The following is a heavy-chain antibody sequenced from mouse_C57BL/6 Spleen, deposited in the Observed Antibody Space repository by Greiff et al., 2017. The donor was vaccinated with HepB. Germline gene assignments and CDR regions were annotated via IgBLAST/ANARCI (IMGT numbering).Heavy chain of an antibody. CDR2: IYPGDGDT. CDR1: GYAFSSYW. Sequence: QVQLKQSGAELVKPGASVKISCKASGYAFSSYWMNWVKQRPGKGLEWIGQIYPGDGDTNYNGKFKGKATLTADKSSSTAYMQLSSLTSEDSAVYFCARVDGYDGYAMDYWGQGTSVTVSS. V-gene: IGHV1-80*01. J-gene: IGHJ4*01. CDR3: ARVDGYDGYAMDY. D-gene: IGHD2-2*01.